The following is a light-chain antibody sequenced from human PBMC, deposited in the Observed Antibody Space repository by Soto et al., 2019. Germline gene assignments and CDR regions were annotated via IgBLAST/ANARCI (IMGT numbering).Light chain of an antibody. CDR2: DVI. CDR1: SSDVGGYNY. V-gene: IGLV2-11*01. CDR3: CSYGGSYTWV. J-gene: IGLJ3*02. Sequence: QSALTQPRSVSGSPGQSVTISCTGTSSDVGGYNYVSWYQQHPGKAPKLLIYDVIKRPSGVPDRFSCSKSGTTASLTISGLQAEDEADYYCCSYGGSYTWVFGGGTKVTVL.